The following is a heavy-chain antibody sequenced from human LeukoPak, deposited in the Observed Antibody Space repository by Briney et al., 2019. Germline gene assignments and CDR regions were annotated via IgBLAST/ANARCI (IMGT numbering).Heavy chain of an antibody. J-gene: IGHJ6*03. CDR1: GGSISSSSYY. Sequence: SETLSLTCTVSGGSISSSSYYWSWIRQPPGKGLEWIGEINHSGSTNYNPSLKSRVTISVDTSKNQFSLKLSSVTAADTAVYYCARLVPTIRKTHYYGSGKYYYYMDVWGKGTTVTISS. V-gene: IGHV4-39*07. CDR2: INHSGST. CDR3: ARLVPTIRKTHYYGSGKYYYYMDV. D-gene: IGHD3-10*01.